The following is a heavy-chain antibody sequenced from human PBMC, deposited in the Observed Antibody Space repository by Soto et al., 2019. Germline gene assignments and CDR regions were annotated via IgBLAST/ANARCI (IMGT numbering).Heavy chain of an antibody. CDR3: AKEDDAWTNGYFDL. Sequence: EGQLWESGGGSAQPGGSLRLSCAASGFTFSSYDMSWVRQAPGKGLGWVAAISASGVGTFYAESVKGRFTISRDNSKNTLYVQMNSLRAEDTAIYYCAKEDDAWTNGYFDLWGQGTMVAVSS. J-gene: IGHJ3*01. V-gene: IGHV3-23*01. D-gene: IGHD2-8*01. CDR2: ISASGVGT. CDR1: GFTFSSYD.